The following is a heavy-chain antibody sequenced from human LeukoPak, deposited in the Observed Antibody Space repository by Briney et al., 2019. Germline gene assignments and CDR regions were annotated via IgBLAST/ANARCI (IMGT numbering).Heavy chain of an antibody. CDR2: INAGNGNT. CDR1: GYTLTSYA. D-gene: IGHD5-18*01. Sequence: ASVKVSCKASGYTLTSYAMHWVRQAPGQRLEWMGWINAGNGNTKYSQKFQGRVTITRDTSASTAYMELSSLRSEDTAVYYCARADAREYSYGPAKSPKFDYWGQGTLVTVSS. V-gene: IGHV1-3*01. J-gene: IGHJ4*02. CDR3: ARADAREYSYGPAKSPKFDY.